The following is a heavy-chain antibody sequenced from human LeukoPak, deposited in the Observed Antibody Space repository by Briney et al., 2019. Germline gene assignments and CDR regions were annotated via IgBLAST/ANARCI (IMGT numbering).Heavy chain of an antibody. Sequence: GGSLRLPCAASGFTFTNAWMNWVRQAPGRGLEWVGLFKSKTDGGTTVYAAPVKGRFTISRDDSINTLYLQMNSLRTEDTAVYYCVTERSGAFDLWGQGTMVTVSS. CDR1: GFTFTNAW. CDR2: FKSKTDGGTT. D-gene: IGHD3-10*01. J-gene: IGHJ3*01. CDR3: VTERSGAFDL. V-gene: IGHV3-15*01.